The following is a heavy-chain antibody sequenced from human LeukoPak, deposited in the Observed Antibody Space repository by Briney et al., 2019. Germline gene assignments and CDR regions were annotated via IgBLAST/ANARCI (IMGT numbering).Heavy chain of an antibody. CDR1: GFTFSSYA. CDR2: ISYDGNNK. D-gene: IGHD5-18*01. CDR3: ARSVDTAMVTPDY. Sequence: GGSLRLSCAASGFTFSSYAMHWVRQAPGKGLEWVAVISYDGNNKYYADSLKGRFIISRDNSKNTLSLRMNSLRAEDTAVYYCARSVDTAMVTPDYWGQGTLVTVSS. J-gene: IGHJ4*02. V-gene: IGHV3-30*04.